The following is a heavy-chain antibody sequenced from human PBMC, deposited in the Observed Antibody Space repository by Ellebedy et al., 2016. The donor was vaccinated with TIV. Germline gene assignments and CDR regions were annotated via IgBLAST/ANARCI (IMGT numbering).Heavy chain of an antibody. CDR2: ISAYNGNT. CDR3: ARDSRTTGYSRFDP. D-gene: IGHD3-9*01. CDR1: GYTFTSYG. V-gene: IGHV1-18*01. Sequence: ASVKVSXXASGYTFTSYGISWVRQAPGQGLEWMGWISAYNGNTNYAQKLQGRVTMTTDTSTSTAYMELRSLRSDDTAVYYCARDSRTTGYSRFDPWGQGTLVTVSS. J-gene: IGHJ5*02.